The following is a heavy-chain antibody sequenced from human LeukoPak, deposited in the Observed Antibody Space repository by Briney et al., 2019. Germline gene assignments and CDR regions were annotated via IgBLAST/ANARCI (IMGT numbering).Heavy chain of an antibody. CDR2: IRGSGGST. D-gene: IGHD3-10*01. J-gene: IGHJ6*04. V-gene: IGHV3-23*01. CDR3: VRGKANYGSGSDV. CDR1: GFTFSNYA. Sequence: PGGSLRLSCAASGFTFSNYAMSWVRQAPGKGLEWVSAIRGSGGSTYYADSVKGRFTISRDNARNSLYLQMNSLRAEDTAVYYCVRGKANYGSGSDVWGKGTTVTVSS.